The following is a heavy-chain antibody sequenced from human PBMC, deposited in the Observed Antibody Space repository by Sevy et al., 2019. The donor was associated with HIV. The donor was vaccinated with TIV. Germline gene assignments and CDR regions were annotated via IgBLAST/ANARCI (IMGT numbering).Heavy chain of an antibody. Sequence: GGSLRLSCTASGFTFDKYAMHWVQQAPGKGLEWVSGITWNSVILGYADSVKGRFTISRDNARNSLYLEMKSLRAEDTALYYCAKSSFLPAAGNAYYFDYWGQGTLVTVSS. J-gene: IGHJ4*02. CDR1: GFTFDKYA. CDR2: ITWNSVIL. CDR3: AKSSFLPAAGNAYYFDY. V-gene: IGHV3-9*01. D-gene: IGHD6-25*01.